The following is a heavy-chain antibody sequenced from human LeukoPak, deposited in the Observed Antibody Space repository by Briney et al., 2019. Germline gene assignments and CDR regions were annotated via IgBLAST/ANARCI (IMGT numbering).Heavy chain of an antibody. D-gene: IGHD1-14*01. CDR1: GYTFTSYY. CDR2: INPSGGST. V-gene: IGHV1-46*01. CDR3: GITRGWDDAFDI. J-gene: IGHJ3*02. Sequence: ASVKVSCRASGYTFTSYYMHWVRQAPGQGLEWMGIINPSGGSTSYAQKFQGRVTMTRDTSTGTVYMELSSLRSEDTAVYYCGITRGWDDAFDIWGQGTMVTVSS.